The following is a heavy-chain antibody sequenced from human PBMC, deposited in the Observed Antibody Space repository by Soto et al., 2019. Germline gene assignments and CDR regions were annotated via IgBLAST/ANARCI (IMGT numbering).Heavy chain of an antibody. Sequence: QVQLQESGQGLVKPSGTLSLTCAVSSGSISSSNWWSWVRQPPGKGLEWIGESYHSGSTNYNPSLQSRVTISVDKAKNQFSLKLRSVSAADTAVYYWARAAYSNYILQWGQGNLVTVSS. CDR2: SYHSGST. D-gene: IGHD4-4*01. V-gene: IGHV4-4*02. CDR1: SGSISSSNW. J-gene: IGHJ4*02. CDR3: ARAAYSNYILQ.